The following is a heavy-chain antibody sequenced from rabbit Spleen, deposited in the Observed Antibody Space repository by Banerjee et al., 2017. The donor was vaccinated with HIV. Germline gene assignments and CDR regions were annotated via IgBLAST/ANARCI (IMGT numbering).Heavy chain of an antibody. CDR1: GFSFGDRDV. V-gene: IGHV1S40*01. D-gene: IGHD1-1*01. J-gene: IGHJ4*01. CDR3: VRDKASTSGDYGPYYFDL. Sequence: QSLEESGGGLVQPGGSLKLSCKASGFSFGDRDVMCWVRQAPGKGLEWIACINAATTKPVYATWAKGRFTISRTSSTTVTLRMTSLTAADTATYFCVRDKASTSGDYGPYYFDLWGPGTLVTVS. CDR2: INAATTKP.